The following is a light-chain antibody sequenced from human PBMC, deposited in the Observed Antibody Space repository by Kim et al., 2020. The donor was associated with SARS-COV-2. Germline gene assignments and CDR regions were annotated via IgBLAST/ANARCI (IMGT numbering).Light chain of an antibody. V-gene: IGLV2-14*03. Sequence: SITISGTGTSSDIGDYNSVSWYQQHPGKAPKLMIYDVSNRPSGVSNRFSGSKSGNTASLTISGLQAEDEADYSCSSYTGSSALPWVFGGGTQLTVL. CDR2: DVS. CDR1: SSDIGDYNS. J-gene: IGLJ3*02. CDR3: SSYTGSSALPWV.